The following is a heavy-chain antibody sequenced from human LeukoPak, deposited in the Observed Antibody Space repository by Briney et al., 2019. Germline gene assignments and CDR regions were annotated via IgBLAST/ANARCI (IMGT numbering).Heavy chain of an antibody. CDR2: IIPIFGTA. CDR1: GYTLTELS. D-gene: IGHD3-3*01. Sequence: SVKVSCKVSGYTLTELSMHWVRQAPGQGLEWMGGIIPIFGTANYAQKFQGRVTITADESTSTAYMELSSLRSEDTAVYYCARGCNYDFWSGHIYYYGMDVWGQGTTVTVSS. V-gene: IGHV1-69*13. J-gene: IGHJ6*02. CDR3: ARGCNYDFWSGHIYYYGMDV.